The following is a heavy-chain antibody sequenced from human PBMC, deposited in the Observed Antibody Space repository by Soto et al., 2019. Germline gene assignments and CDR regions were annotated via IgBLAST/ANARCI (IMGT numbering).Heavy chain of an antibody. V-gene: IGHV3-53*01. Sequence: DVQLVESGGGLMQPGESLRLSCAASGLTVSGKKYVAWVRQAPGKGLEWVSALYDVDGSFYADSVKGRVTTSSDSSKATVYLQMNGLRPDDTAVYYCATWHEREHAYDVWGQGTTVTVSS. CDR2: LYDVDGS. D-gene: IGHD1-1*01. J-gene: IGHJ3*01. CDR1: GLTVSGKKY. CDR3: ATWHEREHAYDV.